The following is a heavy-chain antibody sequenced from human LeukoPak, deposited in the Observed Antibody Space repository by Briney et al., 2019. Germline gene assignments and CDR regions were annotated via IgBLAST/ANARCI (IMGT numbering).Heavy chain of an antibody. CDR2: KHYEGRNI. V-gene: IGHV3-30*02. CDR3: AKVTMGDVWFDP. D-gene: IGHD3-16*01. Sequence: GGPERLPCALSGFTHYSTGMLWVPRAPGKGREWVQFKHYEGRNILYADSVKGRFSSYTDNSKNMVYLQMRSLRAEDTAVYYCAKVTMGDVWFDPWGQRTLVTVSS. J-gene: IGHJ5*02. CDR1: GFTHYSTG.